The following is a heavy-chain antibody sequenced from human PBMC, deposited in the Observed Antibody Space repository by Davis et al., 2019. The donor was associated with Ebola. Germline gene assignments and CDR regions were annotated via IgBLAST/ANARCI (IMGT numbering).Heavy chain of an antibody. J-gene: IGHJ6*02. V-gene: IGHV3-23*01. Sequence: GGSLRLSCTDSVITFSSYAMTWVRQAPGKGLEWVSAISGSGGSTYYADSVKGRFTISRDNSKNTLYRQMNSLRAEDTAVYYCARGDDTAMVTYYYYGMDVWGQGTTVTVSS. D-gene: IGHD5-18*01. CDR2: ISGSGGST. CDR1: VITFSSYA. CDR3: ARGDDTAMVTYYYYGMDV.